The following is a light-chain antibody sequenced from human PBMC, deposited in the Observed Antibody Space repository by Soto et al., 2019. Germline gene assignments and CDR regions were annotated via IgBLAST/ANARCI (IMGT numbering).Light chain of an antibody. CDR1: QSVSSTY. J-gene: IGKJ1*01. V-gene: IGKV3-20*01. CDR3: QQYGSSPRT. CDR2: GAS. Sequence: EIVLTXSPGTLSLSPGERATLSCRASQSVSSTYLAWYQQKPGQAPRLLIYGASSRATGIPDRFSGSGSGTDFALTISRMEPEDFAVYYCQQYGSSPRTFGQGTKVEIK.